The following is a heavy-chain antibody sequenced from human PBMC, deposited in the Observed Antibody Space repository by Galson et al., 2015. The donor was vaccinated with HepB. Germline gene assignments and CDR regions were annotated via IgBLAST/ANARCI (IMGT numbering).Heavy chain of an antibody. J-gene: IGHJ6*03. D-gene: IGHD3-3*01. CDR1: GYTFSNFG. Sequence: SVKVSCKASGYTFSNFGLHWVRQAPGQRFEWMGGIPVGNGNTIYSQKFQGRVTVTRDTSASTAYLELSSLRSDDTAVYFCAREWRFRQNYYHFMDVWGKGTTVTLSS. V-gene: IGHV1-3*01. CDR3: AREWRFRQNYYHFMDV. CDR2: IPVGNGNT.